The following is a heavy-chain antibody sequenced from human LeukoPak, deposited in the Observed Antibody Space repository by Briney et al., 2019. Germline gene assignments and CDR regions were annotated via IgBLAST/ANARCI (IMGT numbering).Heavy chain of an antibody. CDR3: TRDSGLGNDAFDV. V-gene: IGHV6-1*01. D-gene: IGHD3-10*01. CDR2: TYYRSKWFY. J-gene: IGHJ3*01. CDR1: GDSVSSNSAA. Sequence: SQTLSLTCAISGDSVSSNSAAWDWIRQSPSRGLEWLGRTYYRSKWFYDYAVSVKSRITINPDTSKNQYSLLLNSVTPEDTAVYYCTRDSGLGNDAFDVWGQGTMVTVSS.